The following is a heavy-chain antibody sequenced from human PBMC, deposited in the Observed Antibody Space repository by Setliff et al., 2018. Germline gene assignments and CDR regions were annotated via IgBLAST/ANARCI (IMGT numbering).Heavy chain of an antibody. CDR3: ARVARVVLSRNAFDI. Sequence: SETLSLTCTVSGGSISSGGYYWSWIRQHPGKGLEWIGYIYYSGSTHYNPSLKSRVTISVDTSKNQFSLKLSPVTAADTAVYYCARVARVVLSRNAFDIWGQGTMVTVSS. V-gene: IGHV4-31*03. CDR2: IYYSGST. J-gene: IGHJ3*02. D-gene: IGHD2-2*01. CDR1: GGSISSGGYY.